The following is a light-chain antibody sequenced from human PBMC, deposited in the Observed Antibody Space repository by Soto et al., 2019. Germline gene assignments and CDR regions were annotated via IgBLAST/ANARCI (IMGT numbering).Light chain of an antibody. V-gene: IGKV3-15*01. J-gene: IGKJ4*01. CDR1: QSVGSN. Sequence: EIVMTQSPATLSVSPGERATLSCRASQSVGSNLAWSQQKPGQAPRLLIYGASTRATGIPARFSGSGSGTEFTLTISSLQSDDFALYYCHQYNSWPPVTFGGRTKVEI. CDR3: HQYNSWPPVT. CDR2: GAS.